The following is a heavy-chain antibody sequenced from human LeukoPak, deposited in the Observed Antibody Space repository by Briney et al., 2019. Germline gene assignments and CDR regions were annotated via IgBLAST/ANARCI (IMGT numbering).Heavy chain of an antibody. D-gene: IGHD3-10*01. Sequence: QPGGSLRLSCAASGLTFSSYAMHWVRQAPGKGLEWVAVISYDGSNKYYADSVKGRFTISRDNSKNTLYLQMNSLRAEDTAVYYCARETYYYGSGMNWFDPWGQGTLVTVSS. CDR1: GLTFSSYA. J-gene: IGHJ5*02. CDR2: ISYDGSNK. CDR3: ARETYYYGSGMNWFDP. V-gene: IGHV3-30-3*01.